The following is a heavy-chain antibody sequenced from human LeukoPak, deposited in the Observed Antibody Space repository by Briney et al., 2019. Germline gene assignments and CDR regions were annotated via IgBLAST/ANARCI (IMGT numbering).Heavy chain of an antibody. CDR2: FDPEDGET. J-gene: IGHJ4*02. V-gene: IGHV1-24*01. D-gene: IGHD1-26*01. CDR3: ATDVVGATKAVDY. Sequence: ASVKFSCKVSGYTLTELSMHWLRQAPGKGLEWMGGFDPEDGETIYAQKFQGRVTMTEDTSTDTAYMELSSLRSEDTAVYYCATDVVGATKAVDYWGQGTLVTVSS. CDR1: GYTLTELS.